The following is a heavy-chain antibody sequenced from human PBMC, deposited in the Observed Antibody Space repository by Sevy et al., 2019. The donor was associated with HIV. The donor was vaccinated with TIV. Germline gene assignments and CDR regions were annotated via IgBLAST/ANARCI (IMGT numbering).Heavy chain of an antibody. D-gene: IGHD6-19*01. CDR2: ISSSTNYI. Sequence: GGSLRLSCAASGFTFNSYSMDWVRQAPGKGLEWVSSISSSTNYIYYADSVKGRFTISRDNAKNSLFLQMNSLRAEDTAVYYCVREGGSGWYYFDSWGQGTLVTVSS. V-gene: IGHV3-21*01. J-gene: IGHJ4*02. CDR1: GFTFNSYS. CDR3: VREGGSGWYYFDS.